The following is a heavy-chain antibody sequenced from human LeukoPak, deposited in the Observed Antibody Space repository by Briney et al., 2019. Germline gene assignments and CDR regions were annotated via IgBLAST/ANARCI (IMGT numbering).Heavy chain of an antibody. Sequence: GGSLKLSCAPSGFTFSGSAMHWVRQASGKGLEWVGRIRGKAANYATAYAASVKGSFTISRDDSENTAYLQMNSLKTEDTAVYYCARTPPGIANAFYFDYWGQGILVTVSS. D-gene: IGHD6-13*01. J-gene: IGHJ4*02. V-gene: IGHV3-73*01. CDR2: IRGKAANYAT. CDR1: GFTFSGSA. CDR3: ARTPPGIANAFYFDY.